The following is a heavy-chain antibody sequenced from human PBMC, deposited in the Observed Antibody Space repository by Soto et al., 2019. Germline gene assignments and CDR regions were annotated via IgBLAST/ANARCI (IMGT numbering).Heavy chain of an antibody. CDR1: GGSISSSSYY. J-gene: IGHJ4*02. CDR3: ARHSDHPYDY. CDR2: IYYSGST. Sequence: SETLSLTCTVSGGSISSSSYYWGWIRQPPGKGLEWIGSIYYSGSTYYNPSLKSRVTISVDTSKNQFSLKLSSVTAADTAVYYCARHSDHPYDYWGQGTLVTVSS. V-gene: IGHV4-39*01.